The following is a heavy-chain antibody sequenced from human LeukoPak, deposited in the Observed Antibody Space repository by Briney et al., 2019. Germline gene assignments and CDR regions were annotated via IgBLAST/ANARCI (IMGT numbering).Heavy chain of an antibody. D-gene: IGHD3-3*01. CDR3: ARGRKDYDFWSGSVNWFDP. CDR2: IYYSGST. J-gene: IGHJ5*02. Sequence: SQTLSLTCTVSGGSISSGGYYWSWIRQHPGTGLEWIGYIYYSGSTYYNPSLKSRVTISVDTSKNQFPLKLSSVTAADTAVYYCARGRKDYDFWSGSVNWFDPWGQGTLVTVSS. CDR1: GGSISSGGYY. V-gene: IGHV4-31*03.